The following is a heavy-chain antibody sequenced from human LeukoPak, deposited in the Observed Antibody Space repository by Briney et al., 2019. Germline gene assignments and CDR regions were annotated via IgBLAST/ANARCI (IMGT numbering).Heavy chain of an antibody. D-gene: IGHD6-19*01. CDR3: TRRYGGHSGWAGYHDS. J-gene: IGHJ4*02. CDR2: IRSDGSRT. CDR1: GFSFSAYI. Sequence: PGGSLRLSCVASGFSFSAYIMHWVRQAPGKGLEYVSAIRSDGSRTFYTNSVKGRFTIYRDNSKSTLSLQMASLRAEDTAVYYCTRRYGGHSGWAGYHDSWGQGTLVTVSS. V-gene: IGHV3-64*01.